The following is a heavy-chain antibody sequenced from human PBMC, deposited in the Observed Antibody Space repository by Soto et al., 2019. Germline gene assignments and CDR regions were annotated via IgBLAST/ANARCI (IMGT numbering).Heavy chain of an antibody. D-gene: IGHD1-26*01. J-gene: IGHJ4*02. CDR3: VRGRAAAGGIVGAAHFDY. Sequence: SETLSLTCAVYGGSFSGYYWSWIRQPPGKGLEWIGEINHSGSTNYNPSLKSRVTISVDTSKNQFSLKLSSVTAADTAVYYCVRGRAAAGGIVGAAHFDYWGQGTLVTVSS. V-gene: IGHV4-34*01. CDR1: GGSFSGYY. CDR2: INHSGST.